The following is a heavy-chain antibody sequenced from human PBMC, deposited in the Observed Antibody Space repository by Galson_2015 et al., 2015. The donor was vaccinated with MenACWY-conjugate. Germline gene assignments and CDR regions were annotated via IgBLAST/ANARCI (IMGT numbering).Heavy chain of an antibody. Sequence: QSGAEVKKPGESLQISCTGSGYTFANNWIGWVRQMPGKGLEWMGIMNPVDSETRYSPSLQGQVAISADKTISTTFLEWSSLKASDTAVYYCARGAQGYFDYWGQGALVTVSS. CDR1: GYTFANNW. J-gene: IGHJ4*02. CDR3: ARGAQGYFDY. D-gene: IGHD3-16*01. CDR2: MNPVDSET. V-gene: IGHV5-51*01.